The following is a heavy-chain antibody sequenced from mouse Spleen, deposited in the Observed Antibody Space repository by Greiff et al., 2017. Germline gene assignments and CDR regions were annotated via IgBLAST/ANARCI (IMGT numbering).Heavy chain of an antibody. D-gene: IGHD2-4*01. Sequence: EVQRVESGGGLVKPGGSLKLSCAASGFTFSDYYMYWVRQTPEKRLEWVATISDGGSYTYYPDSVKGRFTISRDNAKNNLYLQMSSLKSEDTAMYYCAREEDDYDGAWFAYWGQGTLVTVSA. CDR3: AREEDDYDGAWFAY. CDR1: GFTFSDYY. CDR2: ISDGGSYT. V-gene: IGHV5-4*02. J-gene: IGHJ3*01.